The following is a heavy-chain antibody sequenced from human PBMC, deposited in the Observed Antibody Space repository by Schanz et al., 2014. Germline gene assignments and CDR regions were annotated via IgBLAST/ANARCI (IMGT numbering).Heavy chain of an antibody. V-gene: IGHV3-23*04. D-gene: IGHD3-16*02. CDR1: GFTFSTYA. CDR2: ISGSGVIT. CDR3: AKYRYSVFDFDY. Sequence: EVQLVESGGGLVQPGGSLRLSCATSGFTFSTYAMSWVRQAPEKGLEWVSGISGSGVITYYEDSVKGRFTISRDNSKNTLYLQMNSLRAEDTAIYYCAKYRYSVFDFDYWGQGTLVTVSS. J-gene: IGHJ4*02.